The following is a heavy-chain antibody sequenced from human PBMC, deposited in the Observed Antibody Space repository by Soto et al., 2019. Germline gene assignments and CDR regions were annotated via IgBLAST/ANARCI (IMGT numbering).Heavy chain of an antibody. Sequence: QITLKESGPTLVKPTQTLTLTCALSGFSLSTSEVGVGWIRQPPGKALEWLALIYWDDDKRYSPYLKSRFTITKDNAKTHMALTMTDMDPVVTETYYSAHRFDWYYFDFWGKGTLVTVYS. CDR2: IYWDDDK. CDR1: GFSLSTSEVG. D-gene: IGHD3-9*01. J-gene: IGHJ4*02. V-gene: IGHV2-5*02. CDR3: AHRFDWYYFDF.